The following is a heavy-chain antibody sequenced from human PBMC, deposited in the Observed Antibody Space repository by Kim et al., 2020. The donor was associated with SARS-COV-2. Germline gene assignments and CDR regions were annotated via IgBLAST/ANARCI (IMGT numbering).Heavy chain of an antibody. J-gene: IGHJ4*02. D-gene: IGHD3-10*01. V-gene: IGHV4-39*01. CDR3: ARNLYGSGSYYFDY. Sequence: TPTLKSRITIAKDTSKSQFTLKLSSVTAADTAVYYCARNLYGSGSYYFDYWVQGTLVTVSS.